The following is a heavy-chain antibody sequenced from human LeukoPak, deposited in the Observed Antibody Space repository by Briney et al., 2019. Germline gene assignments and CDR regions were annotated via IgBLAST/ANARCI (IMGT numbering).Heavy chain of an antibody. CDR2: ISYDGSNK. Sequence: GGSLRLSCAASGFTFSSYAMHWVRQAPGKGLEWVAVISYDGSNKYYADSVKGRFTISRDNSKNTLYLQMNSLRAEDTAVYYCAKDVADSGYHFYGMDVWGQGTTVTVSS. J-gene: IGHJ6*02. CDR1: GFTFSSYA. CDR3: AKDVADSGYHFYGMDV. V-gene: IGHV3-30*04. D-gene: IGHD1-26*01.